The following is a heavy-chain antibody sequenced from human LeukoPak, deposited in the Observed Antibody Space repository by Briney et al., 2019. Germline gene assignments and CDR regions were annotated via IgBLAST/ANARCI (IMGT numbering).Heavy chain of an antibody. CDR1: GYTFTGYY. J-gene: IGHJ4*02. CDR2: INPKSGGT. CDR3: ARALVGYSYGPFDY. D-gene: IGHD5-18*01. Sequence: GASVKVSCKASGYTFTGYYMHWIRQAPGQGLEWMGWINPKSGGTNYAQKFQGRVTMTRDTSISTAYMELRSLRSGDTAVYYCARALVGYSYGPFDYWGQGTLVTVSS. V-gene: IGHV1-2*02.